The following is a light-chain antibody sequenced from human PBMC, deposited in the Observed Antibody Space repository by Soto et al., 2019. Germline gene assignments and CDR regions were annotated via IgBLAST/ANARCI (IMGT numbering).Light chain of an antibody. CDR1: ESVSSK. Sequence: EIVMTQSPATLSVSPGERATLSCRASESVSSKLAWYQQKPGQAPRLLIYGASTRATGIPARFSGSGSGTEFTLTISSLQSEDFAVYYCQQYNEWPHQFGQGTKLEIK. J-gene: IGKJ2*01. CDR3: QQYNEWPHQ. CDR2: GAS. V-gene: IGKV3-15*01.